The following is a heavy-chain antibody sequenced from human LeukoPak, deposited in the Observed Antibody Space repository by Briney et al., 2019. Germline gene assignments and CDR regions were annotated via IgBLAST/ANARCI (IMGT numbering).Heavy chain of an antibody. CDR2: ISAYNGNT. CDR1: GYTFTSYG. J-gene: IGHJ4*02. V-gene: IGHV1-18*01. CDR3: ARVSRQWRPFDY. D-gene: IGHD6-19*01. Sequence: ASVKVSCKASGYTFTSYGISWVRQAPGQGLEWMGWISAYNGNTNYAQKLQGRVTMTTDTSTSTAYMELRSLGSDDTAVYYCARVSRQWRPFDYWGQGTLVTVSS.